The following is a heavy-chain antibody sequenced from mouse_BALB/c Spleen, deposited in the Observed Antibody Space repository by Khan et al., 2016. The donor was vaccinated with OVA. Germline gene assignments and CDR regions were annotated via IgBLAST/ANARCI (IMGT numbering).Heavy chain of an antibody. D-gene: IGHD2-4*01. CDR3: ARDDSRYNYAMDY. CDR2: ISYSGST. CDR1: GYSITSDYA. Sequence: VQLQQPGPGLVKPSQSLSLTCTVTGYSITSDYAWNWIRQFPGNKLEWMGYISYSGSTNYNPSLKSRISITRDTSKNQFFLQLNSVTTEDTATYYCARDDSRYNYAMDYWGQGTSVTVAS. V-gene: IGHV3-2*02. J-gene: IGHJ4*01.